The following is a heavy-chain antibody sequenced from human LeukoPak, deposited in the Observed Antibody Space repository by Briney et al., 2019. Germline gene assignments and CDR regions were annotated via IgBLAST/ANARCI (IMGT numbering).Heavy chain of an antibody. CDR3: ARHPYCSSTSCYADY. V-gene: IGHV5-51*01. D-gene: IGHD2-2*01. CDR2: IYPGDSDT. J-gene: IGHJ4*02. CDR1: GYSFTNYW. Sequence: GESLKISCKGSGYSFTNYWIGWVRQMPGKGLEWMGIIYPGDSDTRYSPSFQGQVTISADKSISTAYLQWSSLKASDTAMYYCARHPYCSSTSCYADYWGQGTLVTVSS.